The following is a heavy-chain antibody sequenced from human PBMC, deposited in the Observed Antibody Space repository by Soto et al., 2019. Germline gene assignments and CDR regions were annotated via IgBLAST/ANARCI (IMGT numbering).Heavy chain of an antibody. Sequence: SSETLSLTCTVSGGSISSYYWSWIRQPPGKGLEWIGYINYSGSTNYNPSLKSRVTISVDTSKNQFSLKLSSVTAADTAVYYCAFSSALYYFDYWGQGTLVTVSS. CDR1: GGSISSYY. CDR3: AFSSALYYFDY. CDR2: INYSGST. D-gene: IGHD3-22*01. V-gene: IGHV4-59*01. J-gene: IGHJ4*02.